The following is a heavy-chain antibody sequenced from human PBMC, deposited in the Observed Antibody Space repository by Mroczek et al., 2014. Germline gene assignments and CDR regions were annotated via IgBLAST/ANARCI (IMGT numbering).Heavy chain of an antibody. J-gene: IGHJ4*02. CDR3: ASHEPGCSGGSCPFDY. D-gene: IGHD2-15*01. CDR2: INPNSGGT. Sequence: QVQLVESGAEVKKPGASVKVSCKASGYTFTGYYMHWVRQAPGQGLEWMGWINPNSGGTNYAQKFQGRVTMTRDTSISTAYMELSRLRSDDTAVYYCASHEPGCSGGSCPFDYWGQGTLVTVSS. V-gene: IGHV1-2*02. CDR1: GYTFTGYY.